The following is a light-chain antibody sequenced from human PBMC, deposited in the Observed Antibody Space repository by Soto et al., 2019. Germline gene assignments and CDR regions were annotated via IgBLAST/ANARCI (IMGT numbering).Light chain of an antibody. CDR1: QSVSSY. CDR2: GSS. Sequence: EIVLTHSPATLSLSPWEIATLSCRASQSVSSYLAWYQQKPGQAPRLLIYGSSTRATGIPDRFRGSGSGTEYTLTISSLQSEDFAVYYCQQRSNWPVTFGQGTRLEIK. V-gene: IGKV3-11*01. CDR3: QQRSNWPVT. J-gene: IGKJ5*01.